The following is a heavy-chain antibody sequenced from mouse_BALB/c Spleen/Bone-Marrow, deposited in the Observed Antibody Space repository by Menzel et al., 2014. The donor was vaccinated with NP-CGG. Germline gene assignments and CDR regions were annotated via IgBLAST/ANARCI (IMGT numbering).Heavy chain of an antibody. V-gene: IGHV1-66*01. CDR3: ARDWDEYYFDY. CDR1: GYSFTGYY. CDR2: IFPGSDNT. J-gene: IGHJ2*01. D-gene: IGHD4-1*01. Sequence: VQLQESGPELVKPGASVKMSCKASGYSFTGYYIHWVKQRPGQGLEWIGWIFPGSDNTKYNEKFKGKATLTADTSSSTAYMHPSSLTSEDSAVYFCARDWDEYYFDYWGQGTTLTVSS.